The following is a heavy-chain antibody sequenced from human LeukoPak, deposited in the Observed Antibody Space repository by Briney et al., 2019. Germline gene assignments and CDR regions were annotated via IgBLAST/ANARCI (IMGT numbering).Heavy chain of an antibody. V-gene: IGHV3-9*03. CDR2: ISWNSGSI. CDR1: GFTFDDYA. CDR3: AKDMSRGGFYY. Sequence: YLRRSCSASGFTFDDYAMDWVRQAPGNGLEWVSGISWNSGSIGYADSVKGRFTISRDNAKNYLYLQMNSLRAEDMALYYCAKDMSRGGFYYWGQGTLVTVSS. J-gene: IGHJ4*02. D-gene: IGHD3-16*01.